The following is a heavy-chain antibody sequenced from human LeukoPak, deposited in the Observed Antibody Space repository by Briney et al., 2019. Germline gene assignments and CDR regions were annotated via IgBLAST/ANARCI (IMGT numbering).Heavy chain of an antibody. CDR1: GGSISSSSYY. CDR2: IYYSGST. Sequence: PSETLSLTCTVSGGSISSSSYYWGWIRQPPGKGLEWIGSIYYSGSTYYNPSLKSRVTISVDTSKNQFSLKLSSVTAADTAVYYCARTLMAGAFDYWGQGTLVTVSS. CDR3: ARTLMAGAFDY. D-gene: IGHD1-14*01. J-gene: IGHJ4*02. V-gene: IGHV4-39*07.